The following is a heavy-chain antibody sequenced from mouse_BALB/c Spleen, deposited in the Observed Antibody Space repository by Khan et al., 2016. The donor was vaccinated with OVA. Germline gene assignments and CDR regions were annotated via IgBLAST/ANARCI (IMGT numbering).Heavy chain of an antibody. Sequence: QVQLKQSGPGLVQPSQSLSITCTVSGFSLTNYGVHWVRQSPGKGLEWLGMIWSGGSTDYNATFISRLSISKHNSKSQVFFKMNSLQVNDTAIYYCARNRNGYFDYWGQGTTLTVSS. CDR2: IWSGGST. D-gene: IGHD1-1*02. V-gene: IGHV2-2*02. CDR1: GFSLTNYG. J-gene: IGHJ2*01. CDR3: ARNRNGYFDY.